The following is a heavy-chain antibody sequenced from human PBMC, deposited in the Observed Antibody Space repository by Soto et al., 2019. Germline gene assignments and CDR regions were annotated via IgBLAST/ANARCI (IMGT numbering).Heavy chain of an antibody. V-gene: IGHV3-74*01. D-gene: IGHD5-12*01. CDR3: AKLGPYIVATISNYHYGMDV. J-gene: IGHJ6*02. Sequence: GGSLRLSCAASGFTFSSYWMHWVRQAPGKGLVWVSRINSDGSSTSYADSVKGRFTISRDNAKNTLYLQMNSLRAEDTAVYYCAKLGPYIVATISNYHYGMDVWGQGTTVTVSS. CDR1: GFTFSSYW. CDR2: INSDGSST.